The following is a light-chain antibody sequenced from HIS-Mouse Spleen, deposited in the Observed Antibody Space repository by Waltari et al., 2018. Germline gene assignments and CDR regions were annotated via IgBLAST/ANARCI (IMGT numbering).Light chain of an antibody. CDR2: EDS. CDR3: YSTDSSGNHYV. CDR1: ALPKQY. V-gene: IGLV3-10*01. Sequence: SYELTQPPSVSVSPGQTARITCSGDALPKQYAYWYQQKSGQAPVLVTYEDSKRPSGIPERVSGSSSGTMATLTISGAQVEDEADYYCYSTDSSGNHYVFGTGTKVTVL. J-gene: IGLJ1*01.